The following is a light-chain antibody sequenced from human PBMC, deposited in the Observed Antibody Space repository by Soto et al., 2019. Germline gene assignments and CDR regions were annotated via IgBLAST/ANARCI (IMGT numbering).Light chain of an antibody. CDR3: SSYAXTDXXYV. J-gene: IGLJ1*01. Sequence: QSALTQPPSASGSPGQSVTISCTGTSSDVGGYNYVSWYQQHPGKAPKLMIYEVSKRPSGVPDRFSGSKSANTASLTVSGXXXEDEXDYYCSSYAXTDXXYVFGTGTKX. CDR2: EVS. CDR1: SSDVGGYNY. V-gene: IGLV2-8*01.